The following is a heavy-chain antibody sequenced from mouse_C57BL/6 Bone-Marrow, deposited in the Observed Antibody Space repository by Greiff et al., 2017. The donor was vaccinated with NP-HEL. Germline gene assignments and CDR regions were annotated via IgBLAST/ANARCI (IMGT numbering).Heavy chain of an antibody. CDR1: GYTFTSYW. CDR2: IDPSASYT. Sequence: VQLQQPGAELVRPGTSVKLSCKASGYTFTSYWMHWVKQRPGQGLEWIGVIDPSASYTNYNQKFKVKATLTVDTSSSTAYMQLSSLTSEDSAVYYCARGEGDAWFAYWGQGTLVTVSA. CDR3: ARGEGDAWFAY. J-gene: IGHJ3*01. V-gene: IGHV1-59*01.